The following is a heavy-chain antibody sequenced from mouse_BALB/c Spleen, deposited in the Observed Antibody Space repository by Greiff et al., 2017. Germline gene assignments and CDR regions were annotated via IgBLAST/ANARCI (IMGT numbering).Heavy chain of an antibody. CDR3: ARTYRYDYWYFDV. V-gene: IGHV1S56*01. CDR2: ICPGGGST. J-gene: IGHJ1*01. D-gene: IGHD2-14*01. Sequence: VKLQQSGPELVKPGASVKMSCKASGYTFTSYYIHWVKQRPGQGLEWIGWICPGGGSTKYNEKFKGKTTLTADKASSTAYMLLSSLTSEDSAIYFCARTYRYDYWYFDVWGAGTTVTVSS. CDR1: GYTFTSYY.